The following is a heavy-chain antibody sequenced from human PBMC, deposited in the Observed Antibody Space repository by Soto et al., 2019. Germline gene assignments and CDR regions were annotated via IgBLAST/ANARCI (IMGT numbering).Heavy chain of an antibody. J-gene: IGHJ6*02. V-gene: IGHV6-1*01. D-gene: IGHD6-6*01. CDR2: TYYRSKWYN. Sequence: SHTLSLTCVISGYSVSSNSAAWNLIRQSPSRGLEWLGRTYYRSKWYNDYAVSVKSRITINPDTSKNQFSLQLNSVTPEDTAVYYCARDSSIAANYYYGMDVWGQGTTVTVSS. CDR1: GYSVSSNSAA. CDR3: ARDSSIAANYYYGMDV.